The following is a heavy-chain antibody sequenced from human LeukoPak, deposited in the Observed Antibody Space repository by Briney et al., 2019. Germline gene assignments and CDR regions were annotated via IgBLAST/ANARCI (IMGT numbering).Heavy chain of an antibody. CDR2: FYYCGSP. Sequence: NASETLPLICTVSGHPIRSYYWSWIPQTPAKGLERIGYFYYCGSPNYNPSLKSQVTISVDTSKDQFSLKLSSVTAADTAVYYCARQSSYYDILTGYYNDAFDIWGQGTMVTVSS. V-gene: IGHV4-59*08. CDR1: GHPIRSYY. CDR3: ARQSSYYDILTGYYNDAFDI. D-gene: IGHD3-9*01. J-gene: IGHJ3*02.